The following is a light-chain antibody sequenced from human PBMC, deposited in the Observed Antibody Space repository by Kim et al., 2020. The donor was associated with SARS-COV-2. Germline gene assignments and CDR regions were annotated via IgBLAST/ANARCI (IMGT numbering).Light chain of an antibody. CDR3: QQYGSSPLT. CDR1: QRVSSSY. Sequence: SPGERATPPCRAGQRVSSSYLACYQQKPGQAARLLIYDASSRATGIPDSISGSGSGTDFTLTISRREPEDFAVDYCQQYGSSPLTFGGGTKVDIK. J-gene: IGKJ4*01. CDR2: DAS. V-gene: IGKV3D-20*01.